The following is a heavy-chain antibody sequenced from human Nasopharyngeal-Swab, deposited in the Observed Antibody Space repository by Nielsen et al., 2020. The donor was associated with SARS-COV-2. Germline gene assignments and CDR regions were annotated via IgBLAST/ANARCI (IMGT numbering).Heavy chain of an antibody. CDR2: INPNSGGT. CDR3: AGVDSSRVYNWFDP. V-gene: IGHV1-2*02. J-gene: IGHJ5*02. Sequence: ASVKVSCKASGYTFTGYYMHWVRQAPGRGLEWMGWINPNSGGTNYAQKFQGRVTMTRDTSISTAYMELSRLRSDDTAVYYCAGVDSSRVYNWFDPWGQGTLVTVSS. D-gene: IGHD6-13*01. CDR1: GYTFTGYY.